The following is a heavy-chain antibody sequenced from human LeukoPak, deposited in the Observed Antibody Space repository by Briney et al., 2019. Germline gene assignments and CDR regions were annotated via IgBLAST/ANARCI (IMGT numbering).Heavy chain of an antibody. D-gene: IGHD6-13*01. CDR1: GFTFSSYG. CDR2: ISYDGSNK. CDR3: ARDRIPIANDAFDI. Sequence: PGRSLRLSCAASGFTFSSYGMHWVRQAPGKGLEWVAVISYDGSNKYYADSVKGRFTISRDNSKNTLYLQMNSLRAEDTAVYYCARDRIPIANDAFDIWGQGTMVTVSS. V-gene: IGHV3-30*03. J-gene: IGHJ3*02.